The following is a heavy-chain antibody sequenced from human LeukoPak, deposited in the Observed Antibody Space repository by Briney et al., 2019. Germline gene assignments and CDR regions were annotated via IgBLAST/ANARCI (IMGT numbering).Heavy chain of an antibody. D-gene: IGHD1-14*01. CDR1: SYSISSGYY. CDR3: ARFSVSQAWFAP. J-gene: IGHJ5*02. V-gene: IGHV4-38-2*02. Sequence: SETLSLTCTVSSYSISSGYYWGWIREPPGKGLEWIGSVYHTGSTNYNPSLKSRVTIAINTSKNQFSLRLSSVTAADAAVYYCARFSVSQAWFAPWGQGTLVTVSS. CDR2: VYHTGST.